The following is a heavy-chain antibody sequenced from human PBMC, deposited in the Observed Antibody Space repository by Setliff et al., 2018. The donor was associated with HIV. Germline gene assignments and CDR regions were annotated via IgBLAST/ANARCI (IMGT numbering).Heavy chain of an antibody. CDR1: GGSFSGYH. D-gene: IGHD3-9*01. V-gene: IGHV4-34*10. CDR2: INHTGNT. CDR3: ARYVSDWFYIDS. Sequence: PSETLSLTCAVYGGSFSGYHWNWIRQFPGEGLEWIGEINHTGNTQYNPSLKSRVTMSEETSKNQFSLKLKSVTAADTAVYFCARYVSDWFYIDSWGQGTLVTVSS. J-gene: IGHJ4*02.